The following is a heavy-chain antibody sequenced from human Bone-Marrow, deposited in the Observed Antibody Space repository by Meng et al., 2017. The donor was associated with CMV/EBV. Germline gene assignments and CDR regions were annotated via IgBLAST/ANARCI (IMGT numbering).Heavy chain of an antibody. V-gene: IGHV1-2*02. D-gene: IGHD2-2*01. Sequence: ASVKVSCKASGYTFTGYYMHWVRQAPGQGLEWMGWINPNSGGTNYAQKFQGRVTMTRDTSISQAYMELSRGRANDASVYDCAREGEGGLPAANTFDIWGQGTMVTVSS. CDR2: INPNSGGT. J-gene: IGHJ3*02. CDR3: AREGEGGLPAANTFDI. CDR1: GYTFTGYY.